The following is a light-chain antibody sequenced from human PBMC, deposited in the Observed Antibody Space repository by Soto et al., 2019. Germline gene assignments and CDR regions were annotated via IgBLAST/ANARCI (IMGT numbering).Light chain of an antibody. CDR2: EVS. CDR3: SSYTSSPAYV. V-gene: IGLV2-14*01. Sequence: QAVLTQPASVSWSPGQAITISCTGTSSDVGGYNYVSWYQQQSGKAPKLMIHEVSNRPSGVSNRFSGSKSGNTASLTISGLQAEDDADYYCSSYTSSPAYVFGIGTKVTVL. J-gene: IGLJ1*01. CDR1: SSDVGGYNY.